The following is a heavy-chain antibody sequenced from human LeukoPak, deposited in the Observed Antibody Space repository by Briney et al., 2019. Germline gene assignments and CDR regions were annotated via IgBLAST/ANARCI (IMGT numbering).Heavy chain of an antibody. Sequence: GGSLRLSCAASGFTFSSYSMNWVRQAPGKGLEWVSSISSSSSYIYYADSVKGRFTISRDNAKNSLYLQMNSLRAEDTAVYYCARDAWIQLWFNGGYYYYMDVWGKGTTVTVSS. D-gene: IGHD5-18*01. CDR2: ISSSSSYI. J-gene: IGHJ6*03. V-gene: IGHV3-21*01. CDR1: GFTFSSYS. CDR3: ARDAWIQLWFNGGYYYYMDV.